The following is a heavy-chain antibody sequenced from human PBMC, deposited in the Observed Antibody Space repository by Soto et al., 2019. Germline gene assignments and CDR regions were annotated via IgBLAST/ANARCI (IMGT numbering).Heavy chain of an antibody. J-gene: IGHJ6*02. V-gene: IGHV4-59*08. D-gene: IGHD3-22*01. CDR1: GDSISNYY. Sequence: SETLSLTCTVSGDSISNYYWSWIRQPPGKGLEWIGYIYYSGSTNYNPSLKSRITISVDTSKNQFSLKLSSVTAADTAVYYCARALYYYDSSGDSYGMDVWGQGPRVTVSS. CDR2: IYYSGST. CDR3: ARALYYYDSSGDSYGMDV.